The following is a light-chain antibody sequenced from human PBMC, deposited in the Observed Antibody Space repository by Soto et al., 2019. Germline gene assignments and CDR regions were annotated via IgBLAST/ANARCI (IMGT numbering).Light chain of an antibody. Sequence: QSVLTQPPSVSGAPGQRVTISCTGSSSNIGAGYDVHWYQQLPGKAPKLLIYGNSNRPSGVPDRFSCSKSGTSASLAITGLQAEDEDDDYCQSYDSSLSGWVFGGGTKLTVL. J-gene: IGLJ3*02. CDR2: GNS. CDR1: SSNIGAGYD. V-gene: IGLV1-40*01. CDR3: QSYDSSLSGWV.